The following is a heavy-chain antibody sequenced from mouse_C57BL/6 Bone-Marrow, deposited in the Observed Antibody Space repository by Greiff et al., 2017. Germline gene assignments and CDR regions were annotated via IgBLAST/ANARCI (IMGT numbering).Heavy chain of an antibody. J-gene: IGHJ1*03. CDR1: GYTFTEYT. D-gene: IGHD4-1*01. V-gene: IGHV1-62-2*01. CDR2: FYPGSGSI. Sequence: QVQLQQSGAELVKPGASVKLSCKASGYTFTEYTIHWVKQRSGQGLEWIGWFYPGSGSIKYNEKFKDKATLTADKSSSTVYMELSRLTSEDAAVYFCARNEEGLGTGTSWYFDVWGTGTTVTVSS. CDR3: ARNEEGLGTGTSWYFDV.